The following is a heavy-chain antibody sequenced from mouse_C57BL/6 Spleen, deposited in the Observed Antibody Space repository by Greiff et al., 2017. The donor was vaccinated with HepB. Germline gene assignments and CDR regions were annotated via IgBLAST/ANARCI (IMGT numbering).Heavy chain of an antibody. CDR2: ISSGSSTI. CDR3: ARSPYDYDAWFAY. J-gene: IGHJ3*01. Sequence: DVQLVESGGGLVKPGGSLKLSCAASGFTFSDYGMHWVRQAPEKGLEWVAYISSGSSTIYYADTVKGRFTISRDNAKNTLFLQMTSLRSEDTAMYYCARSPYDYDAWFAYWGQGTLVTVSA. D-gene: IGHD2-4*01. CDR1: GFTFSDYG. V-gene: IGHV5-17*01.